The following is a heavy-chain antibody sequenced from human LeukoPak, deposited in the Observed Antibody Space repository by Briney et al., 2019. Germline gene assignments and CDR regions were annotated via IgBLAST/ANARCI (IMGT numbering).Heavy chain of an antibody. Sequence: GGXLRLSCAASGFTLSSYAMHWVRQAPGKGMEDVSAISSNGGSTNYVNSVKGRLTISIDNSKNTLYLQMGSLRADDMAVYYCARATLTTYSDAFDIWGQGTMVTLSS. V-gene: IGHV3-64*01. D-gene: IGHD4-17*01. CDR2: ISSNGGST. J-gene: IGHJ3*02. CDR1: GFTLSSYA. CDR3: ARATLTTYSDAFDI.